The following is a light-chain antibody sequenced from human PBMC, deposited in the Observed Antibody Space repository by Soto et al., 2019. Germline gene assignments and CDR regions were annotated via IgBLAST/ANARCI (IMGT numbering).Light chain of an antibody. J-gene: IGKJ4*01. CDR2: GAS. CDR3: QQYGTSPLT. CDR1: QSVSSSF. V-gene: IGKV3-20*01. Sequence: DIVLTQSPGTLSLSPGERATLSCRASQSVSSSFLAWYQQKPGQAPRLLIYGASTRATGIADRFSGSGSGTVFTLTISRLEPEDFALYYCQQYGTSPLTFGGGTKVEIK.